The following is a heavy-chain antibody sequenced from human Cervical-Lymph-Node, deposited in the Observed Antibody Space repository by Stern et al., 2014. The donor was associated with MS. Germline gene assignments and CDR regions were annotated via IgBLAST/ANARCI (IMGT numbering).Heavy chain of an antibody. V-gene: IGHV3-9*01. CDR1: GFTFDDYA. CDR2: ISWDSGNI. Sequence: VQLVQSGGGLVQPGRSLRLSCAASGFTFDDYAMHWVRQGPGKGLEWVSGISWDSGNIDYADSVKGRFTISRDNAKNSLYLQMNSLRSEDTALYYCAKGGYSYGEDGLDVWGQGTTVTVSS. J-gene: IGHJ6*02. D-gene: IGHD5-18*01. CDR3: AKGGYSYGEDGLDV.